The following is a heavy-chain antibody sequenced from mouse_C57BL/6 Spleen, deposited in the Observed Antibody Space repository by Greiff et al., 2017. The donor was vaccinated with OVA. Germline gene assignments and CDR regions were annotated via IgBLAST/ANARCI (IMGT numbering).Heavy chain of an antibody. V-gene: IGHV5-4*01. J-gene: IGHJ3*01. Sequence: EVQGVESGGGLVKPGGSLKLSCAASGFTFSSYAMSWVRQTPEKRLEWVATISDGGSYTYYPDNVKGRFTISRDNAKNNLYLQMSHLKSEDTAMYYCARGDYDERFAYWGQGTLVTVSA. CDR3: ARGDYDERFAY. CDR1: GFTFSSYA. D-gene: IGHD2-4*01. CDR2: ISDGGSYT.